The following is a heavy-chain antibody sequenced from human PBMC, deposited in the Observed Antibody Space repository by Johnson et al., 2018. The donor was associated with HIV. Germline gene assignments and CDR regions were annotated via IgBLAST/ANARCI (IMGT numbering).Heavy chain of an antibody. CDR3: AKTAAADAFDI. J-gene: IGHJ3*02. V-gene: IGHV3-74*02. CDR1: GFTISTFW. Sequence: MLLVESGGALVQPGGSLRLSCEVSGFTISTFWMHWVRQVPGKGLMWVSRISGDGSSSSYADSVKGRFTISRDNAKNSLYLQMNSLRAEDTAVYYCAKTAAADAFDIWGQGTMVTVSS. D-gene: IGHD2-2*01. CDR2: ISGDGSSS.